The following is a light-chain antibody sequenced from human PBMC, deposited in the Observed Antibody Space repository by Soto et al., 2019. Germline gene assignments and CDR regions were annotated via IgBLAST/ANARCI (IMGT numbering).Light chain of an antibody. Sequence: QSALPQAASGSGSPGQSITISCTGTSSDVGAYNYVSWYQQQPGKVPKLMIYDVSNRPSGVSNRFSGSKSGNTASLTISGLQAEDEADYYCSSYTSSSTPYVFGTGTKVTVL. CDR3: SSYTSSSTPYV. CDR2: DVS. CDR1: SSDVGAYNY. J-gene: IGLJ1*01. V-gene: IGLV2-14*01.